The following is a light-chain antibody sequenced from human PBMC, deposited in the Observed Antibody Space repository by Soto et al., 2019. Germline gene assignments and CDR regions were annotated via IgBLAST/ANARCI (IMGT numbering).Light chain of an antibody. V-gene: IGKV1-12*01. J-gene: IGKJ4*02. CDR2: AAS. CDR3: EQANSIPLT. CDR1: QGISSW. Sequence: EIPMSQSRSSVYPYVGDRVNITCLASQGISSWLAWYQQKPGKAPKLLIYAASSLQSGVPSRFSGSGSETCCTVTMSSLQPGDVATGYLEQANSIPLTFGGGTKVDIK.